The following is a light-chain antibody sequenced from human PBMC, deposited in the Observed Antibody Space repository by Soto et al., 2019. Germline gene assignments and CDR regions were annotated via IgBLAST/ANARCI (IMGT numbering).Light chain of an antibody. CDR2: DVS. Sequence: QSVLTQPASVSGSPGQSITISCTGTSSDVGAYNYVSWYQHYPGRAHKLMIYDVSNRPSGVSDRFSGSKSGSTASLTISGLQAEDESDYYCSSYTSSNTVLFGGGTKLTVL. CDR3: SSYTSSNTVL. J-gene: IGLJ2*01. CDR1: SSDVGAYNY. V-gene: IGLV2-14*03.